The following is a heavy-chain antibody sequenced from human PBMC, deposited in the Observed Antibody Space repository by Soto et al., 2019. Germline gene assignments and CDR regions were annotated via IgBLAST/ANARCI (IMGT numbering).Heavy chain of an antibody. V-gene: IGHV3-23*01. J-gene: IGHJ5*02. CDR2: MGGSVDST. D-gene: IGHD6-19*01. CDR1: GFAFSRSA. CDR3: AKDQISGWYDN. Sequence: EVQLLESGGGLVQPGGSLRLSCAASGFAFSRSAMSWIRQAPGKGLEWVSAMGGSVDSTYYADSVKGRFTISRDDSKSTLYLQMISLRPEDTAVYYCAKDQISGWYDNWGQGTQVTVYS.